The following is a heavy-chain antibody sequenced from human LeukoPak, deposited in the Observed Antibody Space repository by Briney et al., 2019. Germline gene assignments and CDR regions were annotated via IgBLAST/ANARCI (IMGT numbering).Heavy chain of an antibody. CDR3: ARETEVQPFDY. CDR1: GFTFSSYG. Sequence: GRSLRLSCAASGFTFSSYGMHWVRQAPGKGLEWVAVIWYDGSSKYYADSVKGRFTISRDNSKNTLYLQMNSLRAEDTAVYYCARETEVQPFDYWGQGTLVTVSS. V-gene: IGHV3-33*01. D-gene: IGHD1-1*01. CDR2: IWYDGSSK. J-gene: IGHJ4*02.